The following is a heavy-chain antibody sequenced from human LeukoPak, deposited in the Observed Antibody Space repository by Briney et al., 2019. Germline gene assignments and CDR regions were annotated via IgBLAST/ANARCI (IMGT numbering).Heavy chain of an antibody. D-gene: IGHD3-10*02. CDR1: GGSISSGSYY. J-gene: IGHJ4*02. Sequence: PSQTLSLTCTVSGGSISSGSYYWSWIRQPAGKGLEWIGRIYTSGSTNYNPSLKSRVTISVDTSKNQFSLKLSSVTAADTAVYYCARSLSYDWGRYFDYWGQGTLVTVSS. V-gene: IGHV4-61*02. CDR2: IYTSGST. CDR3: ARSLSYDWGRYFDY.